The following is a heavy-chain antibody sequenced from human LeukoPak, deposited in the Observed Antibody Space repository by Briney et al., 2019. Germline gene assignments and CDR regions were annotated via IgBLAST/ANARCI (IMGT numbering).Heavy chain of an antibody. D-gene: IGHD2-15*01. CDR2: IIPIFGTA. Sequence: GASVKVSCKASGYTFTSYGISWVRQAPGQGLEWMGGIIPIFGTANYAQKFQGRVTITADESTSTAYMELSSLRSEDTAVYYCARVGPLGYYYGMDVWGQGTTVTVSS. J-gene: IGHJ6*02. CDR1: GYTFTSYG. CDR3: ARVGPLGYYYGMDV. V-gene: IGHV1-69*13.